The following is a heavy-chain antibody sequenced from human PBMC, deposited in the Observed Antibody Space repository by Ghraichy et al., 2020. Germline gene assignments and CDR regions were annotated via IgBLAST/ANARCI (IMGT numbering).Heavy chain of an antibody. V-gene: IGHV4-34*01. CDR1: GGSFSGYY. CDR2: INHSGST. Sequence: TLSLTCAVYGGSFSGYYWSWIRQPPGKGLEWIGEINHSGSTNYNPSLKSRVTISVDTSKNQFSLKLSSVTAADTAVYYCARGRAAPTSTRKLNRICSGGSCYSRRFDPWGQGTLVTVSS. D-gene: IGHD2-15*01. J-gene: IGHJ5*02. CDR3: ARGRAAPTSTRKLNRICSGGSCYSRRFDP.